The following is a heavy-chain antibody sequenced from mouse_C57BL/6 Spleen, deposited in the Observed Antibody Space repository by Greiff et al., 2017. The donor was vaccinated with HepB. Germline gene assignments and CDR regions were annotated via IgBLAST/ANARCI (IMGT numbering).Heavy chain of an antibody. CDR3: TRDPFLRPSDY. CDR1: GFTFSSYA. V-gene: IGHV5-9-1*02. Sequence: EVKVEESGEGLVKPGGSLKLSCAASGFTFSSYAMSWVRQTPEKRLEWVAYISSGGDYIYYADTVKGRLTISRDNARNTLYLQMSSLKSEDTAMYYCTRDPFLRPSDYWGQGTTLTVSS. CDR2: ISSGGDYI. J-gene: IGHJ2*01. D-gene: IGHD1-2*01.